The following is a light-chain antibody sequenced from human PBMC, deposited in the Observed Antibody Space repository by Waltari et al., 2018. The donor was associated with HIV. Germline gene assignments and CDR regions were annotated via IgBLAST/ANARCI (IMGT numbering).Light chain of an antibody. CDR2: DAS. J-gene: IGKJ4*01. V-gene: IGKV3-11*01. Sequence: EIVSTQSPATLSLSPGERATLSCRASHSVSTYLAWYQQKPGQAPRLLIFDASNRATGVPPRFSGSGSGTDFTLTIISLEPEDFAVYYCQQRTNWPQNTFGGGTKVEIK. CDR3: QQRTNWPQNT. CDR1: HSVSTY.